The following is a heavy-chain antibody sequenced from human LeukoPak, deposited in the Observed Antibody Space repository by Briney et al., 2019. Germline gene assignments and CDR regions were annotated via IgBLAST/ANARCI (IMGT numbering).Heavy chain of an antibody. J-gene: IGHJ4*02. V-gene: IGHV3-74*01. CDR1: GFSFSTYW. Sequence: GGSLRLSCAASGFSFSTYWMHWVRQAPGKGLVWVSRIRNDGSMTFYADSVKGRFTISRDNAKNTLYLQMNSLRAEDTAVYYCARDDYTRYWGQGTLVTVSS. CDR2: IRNDGSMT. CDR3: ARDDYTRY. D-gene: IGHD4-11*01.